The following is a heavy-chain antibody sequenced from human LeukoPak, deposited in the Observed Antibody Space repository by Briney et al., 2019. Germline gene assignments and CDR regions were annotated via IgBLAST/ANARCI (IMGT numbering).Heavy chain of an antibody. D-gene: IGHD3-22*01. J-gene: IGHJ4*02. V-gene: IGHV3-33*01. CDR1: GFTFSSYG. CDR2: IWYDGSKK. Sequence: PGGSLRLSCAASGFTFSSYGMHWVRQAPGKGLEWVAVIWYDGSKKYYADSVKGGFTICRDNSKTTLYLQMNSLRAEDTALYNCAREYYYDTSGSLDYWGQGPPVTVSS. CDR3: AREYYYDTSGSLDY.